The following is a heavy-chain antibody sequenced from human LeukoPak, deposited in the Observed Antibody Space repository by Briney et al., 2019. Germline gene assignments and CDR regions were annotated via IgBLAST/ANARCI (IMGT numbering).Heavy chain of an antibody. CDR2: ISAYNGNT. D-gene: IGHD4-17*01. V-gene: IGHV1-18*01. CDR1: GYTFTSYG. J-gene: IGHJ5*02. CDR3: ARDMDPHDYVFCWFDP. Sequence: ASVKVSCKASGYTFTSYGISWVRQAPGQGLEWMGWISAYNGNTNYAQKLQGSVTMTTDTSTSTAYMELMSLRSEDAAVYYCARDMDPHDYVFCWFDPWGQGTLVTVSS.